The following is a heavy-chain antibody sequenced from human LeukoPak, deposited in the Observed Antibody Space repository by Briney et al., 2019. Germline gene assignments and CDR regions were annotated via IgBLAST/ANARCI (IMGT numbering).Heavy chain of an antibody. CDR1: GFTFSSYA. D-gene: IGHD6-19*01. Sequence: GGSLRLSCAASGFTFSSYAMSWARQAPGKGLEWVSAISGSGGSTYYADSVKGRFTISRDNSKNTLYLQVNSLRAEDTAVYYCAKTYSSGWYGFDYWGQGTLVTVSS. CDR2: ISGSGGST. CDR3: AKTYSSGWYGFDY. V-gene: IGHV3-23*01. J-gene: IGHJ4*02.